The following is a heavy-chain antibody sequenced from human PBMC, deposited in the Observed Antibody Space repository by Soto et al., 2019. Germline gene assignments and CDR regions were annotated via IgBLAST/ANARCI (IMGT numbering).Heavy chain of an antibody. CDR1: GYTFTSYG. D-gene: IGHD1-26*01. Sequence: ASVKVSCKASGYTFTSYGISWVRQAPGQGLEWMGWISAYNGNTNYAQKLQGRVTMTTDTSTSTAYMELRSLRSDDTAMYYCARCGGSYWNYYYYGMDVWGQGTTVTVSS. CDR3: ARCGGSYWNYYYYGMDV. V-gene: IGHV1-18*01. CDR2: ISAYNGNT. J-gene: IGHJ6*02.